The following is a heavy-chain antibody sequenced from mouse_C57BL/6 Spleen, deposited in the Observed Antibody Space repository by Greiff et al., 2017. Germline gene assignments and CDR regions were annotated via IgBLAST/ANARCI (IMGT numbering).Heavy chain of an antibody. CDR1: GYTFTSYG. D-gene: IGHD3-2*02. J-gene: IGHJ4*01. CDR3: APTAQATWGYAMDY. V-gene: IGHV1-81*01. Sequence: VQLQQSGAELARPGASVKLSCKASGYTFTSYGISWVKQRTGQGLEWIGEIYPRSGNTYYNEKFKGKATLTADKSSSTAYMELRSLKSEDSAVYCCAPTAQATWGYAMDYWGQGTSVTVSS. CDR2: IYPRSGNT.